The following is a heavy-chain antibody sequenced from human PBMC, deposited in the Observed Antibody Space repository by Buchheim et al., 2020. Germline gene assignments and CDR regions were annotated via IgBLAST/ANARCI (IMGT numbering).Heavy chain of an antibody. CDR2: MFYSGSV. CDR1: TESISSSSNY. CDR3: VRHRSGTMFNY. V-gene: IGHV4-39*01. Sequence: QLQLQESGPGLVKPSETLSLTCTVSTESISSSSNYWVWLRQPPGKGLEWIGTMFYSGSVFYNPSLRSRLSISVDTSKIQFSLKLNSVTAADTAVYYCVRHRSGTMFNYWGQGTL. D-gene: IGHD1-7*01. J-gene: IGHJ4*02.